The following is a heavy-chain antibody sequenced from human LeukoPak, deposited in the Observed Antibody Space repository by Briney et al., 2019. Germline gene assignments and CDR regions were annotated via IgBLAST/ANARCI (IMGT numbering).Heavy chain of an antibody. CDR2: INHSVYN. J-gene: IGHJ4*02. D-gene: IGHD4-17*01. CDR1: GVSFNDYY. CDR3: TRMTTGHDY. V-gene: IGHV4-34*01. Sequence: PSETLSLTCAVSGVSFNDYYWSWVRQTPGKGLEWIGEINHSVYNNDSASLKSRVTLSIDTSRKQFSLNLRSVTVADTGIYYCTRMTTGHDYWGQGTLVTVSS.